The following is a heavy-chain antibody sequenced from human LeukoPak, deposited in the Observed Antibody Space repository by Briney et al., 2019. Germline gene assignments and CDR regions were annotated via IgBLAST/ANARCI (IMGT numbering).Heavy chain of an antibody. D-gene: IGHD3-22*01. CDR1: GFTFSSYG. Sequence: GGSLRLSCAASGFTFSSYGMHWVRQAPGKGLEWVSGISWNSGNIGYADSVKGRFAISRDNAKKSLYLQMNSLRAEDTALYYCAKDVYGGYDSGGYYDYWGQGTLVTVSS. J-gene: IGHJ4*02. V-gene: IGHV3-9*01. CDR3: AKDVYGGYDSGGYYDY. CDR2: ISWNSGNI.